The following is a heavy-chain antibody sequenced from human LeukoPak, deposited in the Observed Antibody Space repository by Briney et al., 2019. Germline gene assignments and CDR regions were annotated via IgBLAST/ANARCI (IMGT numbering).Heavy chain of an antibody. J-gene: IGHJ4*02. CDR2: IIPIFGTA. Sequence: SVKVSCKASGGTFSSYAISWVRQAPGQGLEWMGGIIPIFGTANYAQKFQGRVTITADEPTSTAYMELSSLRSEDTAVYYCARGYDSSGYGADYWGQGTLVIVSS. D-gene: IGHD3-22*01. V-gene: IGHV1-69*13. CDR3: ARGYDSSGYGADY. CDR1: GGTFSSYA.